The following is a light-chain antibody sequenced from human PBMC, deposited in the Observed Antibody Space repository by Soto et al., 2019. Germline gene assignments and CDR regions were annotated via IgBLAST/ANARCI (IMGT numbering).Light chain of an antibody. J-gene: IGKJ3*01. CDR2: LGS. V-gene: IGKV2-28*01. CDR1: QSLLHGTGYNY. Sequence: DIVMTQSPLSLSVTPGEPASISCRSSQSLLHGTGYNYLDWYLQKPGQSPQLLIQLGSMRASGVLDRFSGSESGTEFTLNISRVEAEDVGVYYCMQVLQTPVTFGPGTKVEI. CDR3: MQVLQTPVT.